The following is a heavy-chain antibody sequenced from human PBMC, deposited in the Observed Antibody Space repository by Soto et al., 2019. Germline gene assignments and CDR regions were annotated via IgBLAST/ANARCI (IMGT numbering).Heavy chain of an antibody. CDR1: GFTFSDYY. CDR2: ISSSGSTM. D-gene: IGHD6-19*01. Sequence: QVQLVESGGGLVKPGGSLRLSCAASGFTFSDYYMSWIRQAPGKGLEWVSYISSSGSTMYYADSVKGRFIISRDNAKNSLDRQLNSLRAEDTAVYYCARPVVAGTYYYYGMDVWGQGTTVTVSS. J-gene: IGHJ6*02. V-gene: IGHV3-11*01. CDR3: ARPVVAGTYYYYGMDV.